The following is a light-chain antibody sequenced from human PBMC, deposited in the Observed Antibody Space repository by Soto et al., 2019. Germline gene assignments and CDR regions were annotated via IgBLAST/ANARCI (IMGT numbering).Light chain of an antibody. Sequence: EIVMTQSPATLSVSPGERVTLSSRASQTISSNLAWYQQKPGQAPRLLIHGASSRASGVPDRFRGSGSGTDFTLTISSLQSEDFAVYYCQQYHNWPPQYTFSQGTKLQIK. J-gene: IGKJ2*01. CDR2: GAS. CDR1: QTISSN. CDR3: QQYHNWPPQYT. V-gene: IGKV3-15*01.